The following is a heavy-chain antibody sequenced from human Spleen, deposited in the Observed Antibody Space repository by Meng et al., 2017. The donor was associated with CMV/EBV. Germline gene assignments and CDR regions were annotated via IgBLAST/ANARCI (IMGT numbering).Heavy chain of an antibody. CDR2: ISTSGSTI. Sequence: GESLKISCTASGFTFANYEMNWVRQAPGKGLEWIAYISTSGSTIYYADSVKGRFIISRDDAKNSLYLQMNSLTDEDTALYYCAREETNCGGDCYVYWGQGTLVTVSS. D-gene: IGHD2-21*01. J-gene: IGHJ4*02. V-gene: IGHV3-48*03. CDR3: AREETNCGGDCYVY. CDR1: GFTFANYE.